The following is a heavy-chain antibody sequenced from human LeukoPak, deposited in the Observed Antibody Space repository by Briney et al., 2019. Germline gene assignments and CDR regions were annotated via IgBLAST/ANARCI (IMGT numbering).Heavy chain of an antibody. D-gene: IGHD3-22*01. J-gene: IGHJ4*02. CDR3: ARDRGYYYDSSGYYYE. CDR1: GYTFTGYY. Sequence: ASVKVSCKASGYTFTGYYMHWVRQAPGQGLEWMGWINPNSGGTNYAQKFQGRVTMTRDTPISTAYMELSRLRSDDTAVYYCARDRGYYYDSSGYYYEWGQGTLVTVSS. CDR2: INPNSGGT. V-gene: IGHV1-2*02.